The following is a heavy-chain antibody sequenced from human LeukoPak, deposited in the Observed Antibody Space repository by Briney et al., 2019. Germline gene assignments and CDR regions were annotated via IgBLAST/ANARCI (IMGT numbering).Heavy chain of an antibody. D-gene: IGHD6-19*01. CDR2: ISSSSSYI. CDR1: GFTFSSYS. CDR3: ARSGSGWTHAY. J-gene: IGHJ4*02. Sequence: GGSLRLSXAASGFTFSSYSMNWVRQAPGKGLEWVSSISSSSSYIYYADSVKGRFTISRDNAKNSLYLQMNSLRAEDTAVYYCARSGSGWTHAYWGQGTLVTVSS. V-gene: IGHV3-21*01.